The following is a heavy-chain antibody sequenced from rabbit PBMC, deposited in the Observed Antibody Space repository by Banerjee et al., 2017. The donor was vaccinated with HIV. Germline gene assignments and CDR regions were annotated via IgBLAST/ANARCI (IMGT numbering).Heavy chain of an antibody. Sequence: QSLEESGGDLVKPGASLTLTCTASGFSFTYIDYLCWVRQPPGKGPEWIACVTAGVSFTTYYATWAKGRFTISKTSSTTVTLQVTSLTVADTATYFCARDLTDVIGWNFGWWGQGTLVTVS. J-gene: IGHJ3*01. D-gene: IGHD4-1*01. CDR1: GFSFTYIDY. V-gene: IGHV1S40*01. CDR2: VTAGVSFTT. CDR3: ARDLTDVIGWNFGW.